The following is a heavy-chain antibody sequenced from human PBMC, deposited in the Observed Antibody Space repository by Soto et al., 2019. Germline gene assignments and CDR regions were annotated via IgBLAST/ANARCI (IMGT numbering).Heavy chain of an antibody. V-gene: IGHV4-59*01. Sequence: QVQLQESGPGLVKPSETLSLTCTVSGGSISSYYRSWIRQPPGKGLEWIGYIYYSGSTNYNPSLKSRVTISVDTSKNQFSLKLSSVTAADTAVYYCARAPRGYSSGWYLGYYFDYWGQGTLVTVSS. D-gene: IGHD6-19*01. CDR2: IYYSGST. CDR1: GGSISSYY. J-gene: IGHJ4*02. CDR3: ARAPRGYSSGWYLGYYFDY.